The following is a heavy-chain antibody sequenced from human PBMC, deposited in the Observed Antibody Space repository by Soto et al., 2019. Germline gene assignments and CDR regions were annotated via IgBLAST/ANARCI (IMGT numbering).Heavy chain of an antibody. V-gene: IGHV1-69*04. CDR3: ARDCSSTSCYYYYMDV. D-gene: IGHD2-2*01. J-gene: IGHJ6*03. CDR2: IIPILGIA. CDR1: GGTFSSYT. Sequence: ASVKVSCKASGGTFSSYTISWVRQAPVQGLEWMGRIIPILGIANYAQKFQGRVTITADKSTSTAYMELSSLRSEDTAVYYCARDCSSTSCYYYYMDVWGKGTTVTVSS.